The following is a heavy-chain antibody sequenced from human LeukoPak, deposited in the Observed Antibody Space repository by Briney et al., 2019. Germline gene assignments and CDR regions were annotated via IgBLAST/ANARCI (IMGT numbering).Heavy chain of an antibody. CDR1: GHSTTRGYY. Sequence: PSETLSLTCNISGHSTTRGYYWAWIRQSPGKGPEWIATFFQSQKSFYNASLESRVIMSLDTSKSQFSLNLTSVTAADTAVYYCARVLPVPYLLHSWGQGTHVTVSS. D-gene: IGHD3-10*02. CDR3: ARVLPVPYLLHS. CDR2: FFQSQKS. V-gene: IGHV4-38-2*02. J-gene: IGHJ4*02.